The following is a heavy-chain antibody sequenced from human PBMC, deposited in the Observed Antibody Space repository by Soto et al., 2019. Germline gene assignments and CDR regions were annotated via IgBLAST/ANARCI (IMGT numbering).Heavy chain of an antibody. CDR3: ARSLGGSSGCHNWLAP. CDR2: IHYSGST. V-gene: IGHV4-59*01. D-gene: IGHD6-25*01. J-gene: IGHJ5*02. Sequence: SETLSLTCTVSGGSISSYYWSWIRQPPGKGLEWIGYIHYSGSTNYNPSLKSRVTISVDTSKNQFSLKLSSVTAADTAVYYCARSLGGSSGCHNWLAPRGQGTLVTVSS. CDR1: GGSISSYY.